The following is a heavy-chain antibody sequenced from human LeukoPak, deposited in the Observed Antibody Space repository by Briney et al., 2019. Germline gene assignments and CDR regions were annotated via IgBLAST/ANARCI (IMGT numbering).Heavy chain of an antibody. CDR2: ISYDGSNK. CDR3: AKDLSPRAAAGPRTDYYYGMDV. Sequence: GRSLRLSCAASGFTFSSYGMHWVRQAPGKGLEWVAVISYDGSNKHYADSVKGRFTISRDNSKNTLYLQMNSLRAEDTAVYYCAKDLSPRAAAGPRTDYYYGMDVWGQGTTVTVSS. J-gene: IGHJ6*02. D-gene: IGHD6-13*01. V-gene: IGHV3-30*18. CDR1: GFTFSSYG.